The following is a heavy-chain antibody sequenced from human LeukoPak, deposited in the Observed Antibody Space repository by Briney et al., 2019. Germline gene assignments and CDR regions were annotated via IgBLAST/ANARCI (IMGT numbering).Heavy chain of an antibody. V-gene: IGHV4-39*07. J-gene: IGHJ6*02. CDR2: INHSGST. Sequence: SETLSLTCTVSGGSVNSSTYYWGWIRQPPGKGLEWIGEINHSGSTNYNPSLKSRVTISVDTSKNQFSLKLSSVTAADTAVYYCARVKIAVAGTPLQGATRYGMDVWGQGTTVTVSS. CDR3: ARVKIAVAGTPLQGATRYGMDV. CDR1: GGSVNSSTYY. D-gene: IGHD6-19*01.